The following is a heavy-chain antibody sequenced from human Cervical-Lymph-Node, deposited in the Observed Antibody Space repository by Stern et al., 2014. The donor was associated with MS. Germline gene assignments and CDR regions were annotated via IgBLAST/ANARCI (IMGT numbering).Heavy chain of an antibody. Sequence: VQLEESGGGVVQPGRSLRLSCAASGFIFSSNGMHWVRQAPGKGLEWVAVISYDGSNKYYADSVKGRFTISRDNSKNTLYLQMNSLRAEDTAVYYCAKDRSWESSGYYDYYHYYGMDVWGQGTTVTVSS. CDR2: ISYDGSNK. CDR3: AKDRSWESSGYYDYYHYYGMDV. J-gene: IGHJ6*02. D-gene: IGHD3-22*01. V-gene: IGHV3-30*18. CDR1: GFIFSSNG.